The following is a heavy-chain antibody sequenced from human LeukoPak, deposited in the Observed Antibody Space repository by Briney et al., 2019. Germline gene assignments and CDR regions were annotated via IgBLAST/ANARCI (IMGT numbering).Heavy chain of an antibody. V-gene: IGHV1-46*01. J-gene: IGHJ3*02. D-gene: IGHD3-16*01. CDR1: GYTFTGYY. CDR2: INPSGGST. Sequence: ASVKVSCKASGYTFTGYYMHWGRQSPGQGLEWMGIINPSGGSTSYAQKFQGRVTMTRDMSTSTVYMEMSSLRSEDTAVYYCARDGGSGDDAFDIWGQGTMVTVSS. CDR3: ARDGGSGDDAFDI.